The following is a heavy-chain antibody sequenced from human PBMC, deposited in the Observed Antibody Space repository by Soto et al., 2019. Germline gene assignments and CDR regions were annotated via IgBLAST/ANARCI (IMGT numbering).Heavy chain of an antibody. CDR1: GFSLSTSGVG. J-gene: IGHJ6*02. Sequence: QITLKESGPTLVKPTQTLTLTCTFSGFSLSTSGVGVGWIRQPPGKALEWLALIYWDDDKRYSPSLKSRLTITKDTSNNQVVLTMTTMDPVDTATYYCAHIISGSTSRLSYYYGMDVWGQGTTVTVSS. V-gene: IGHV2-5*02. CDR2: IYWDDDK. CDR3: AHIISGSTSRLSYYYGMDV. D-gene: IGHD2-2*01.